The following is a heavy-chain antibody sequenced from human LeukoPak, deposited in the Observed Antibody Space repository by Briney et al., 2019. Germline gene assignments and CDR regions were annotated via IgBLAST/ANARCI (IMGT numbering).Heavy chain of an antibody. CDR2: IDHSGST. J-gene: IGHJ4*02. CDR3: ARGPGTTD. CDR1: GGSFSGYY. V-gene: IGHV4-34*01. Sequence: SETLSLTCAVYGGSFSGYYWSWIRQPPGKGLEWIGEIDHSGSTNYNPSLKSRVTISVDTSKNQFSLKLSSVTAADTAVYYCARGPGTTDWGQGTLVTVSS. D-gene: IGHD1-7*01.